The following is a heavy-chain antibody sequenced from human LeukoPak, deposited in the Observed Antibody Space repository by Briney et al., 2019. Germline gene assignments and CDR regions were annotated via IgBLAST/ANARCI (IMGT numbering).Heavy chain of an antibody. D-gene: IGHD2-2*01. V-gene: IGHV3-23*01. CDR2: ISGSGAHT. CDR3: AKMYHMHTSYYYGIDV. CDR1: GIMFSDYS. Sequence: GASLRLSCAASGIMFSDYSMSWVRQAPGKGLERVSVISGSGAHTYYAASVTGRFTLSRDNSKNTLFLRMDSLRVEDTAVYFCAKMYHMHTSYYYGIDVWGHGTAVTVSS. J-gene: IGHJ6*02.